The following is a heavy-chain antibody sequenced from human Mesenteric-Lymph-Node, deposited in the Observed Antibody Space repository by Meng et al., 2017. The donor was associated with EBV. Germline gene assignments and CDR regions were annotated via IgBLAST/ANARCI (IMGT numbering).Heavy chain of an antibody. J-gene: IGHJ5*02. CDR3: ARHGYCRTTTCSTWFDP. CDR2: IHHSETA. CDR1: GGSLSGYS. D-gene: IGHD2-2*03. Sequence: QVQLRQWGAGLLKPSETRSLPCVRYGGSLSGYSWNWIRQAPGKGLEWIGKIHHSETADYNPSLEDRVIISADTSKNQFSLKLTSVTAADTAVYYCARHGYCRTTTCSTWFDPWGQGTLVTVSS. V-gene: IGHV4-34*02.